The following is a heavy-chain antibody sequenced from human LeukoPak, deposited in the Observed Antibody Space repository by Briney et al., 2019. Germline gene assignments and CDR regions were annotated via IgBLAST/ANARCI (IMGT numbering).Heavy chain of an antibody. Sequence: GGSLRLSCAASGFTFSSYGMHWVRQAPGRGLDWVAVISNDGSKKYYADSVKGRFTISRDNSKNTLSLQVSSLRTEDTAVYYCAKDRYSYAFEYSDSWGQGTLVTVSS. V-gene: IGHV3-30*18. CDR3: AKDRYSYAFEYSDS. CDR2: ISNDGSKK. CDR1: GFTFSSYG. D-gene: IGHD5-18*01. J-gene: IGHJ4*02.